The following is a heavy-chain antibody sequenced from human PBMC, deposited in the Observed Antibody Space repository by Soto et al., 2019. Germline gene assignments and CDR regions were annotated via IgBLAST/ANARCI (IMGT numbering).Heavy chain of an antibody. D-gene: IGHD3-9*01. CDR2: INPNSGGT. Sequence: GASVKVSCKASGYTFTGYYMHWVRQAPGQGLEWMGWINPNSGGTNYAQKFQGRVTMTRDTSISTAYMELSRLRSDDTAVYYCARDNDILTGPNWFDPWGQGTLVTVSS. CDR1: GYTFTGYY. CDR3: ARDNDILTGPNWFDP. J-gene: IGHJ5*02. V-gene: IGHV1-2*02.